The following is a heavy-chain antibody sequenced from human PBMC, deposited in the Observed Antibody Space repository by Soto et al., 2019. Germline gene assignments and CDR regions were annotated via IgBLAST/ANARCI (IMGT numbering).Heavy chain of an antibody. J-gene: IGHJ4*02. Sequence: GGSLRLSCAASGFTFSSYAMSWVRQAPGKGLEWVSAISGSGGSTYYADSVKGRFTISRDNSKNTLYLQMNSLRAEDTAVYYCAKLLGVHYDSSGTDYWGQGTLVTVSS. CDR3: AKLLGVHYDSSGTDY. CDR2: ISGSGGST. CDR1: GFTFSSYA. V-gene: IGHV3-23*01. D-gene: IGHD3-22*01.